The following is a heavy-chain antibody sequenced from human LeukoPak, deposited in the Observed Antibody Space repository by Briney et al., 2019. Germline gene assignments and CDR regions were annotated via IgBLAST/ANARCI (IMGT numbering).Heavy chain of an antibody. CDR1: GFTSRFSFIDYY. J-gene: IGHJ1*01. V-gene: IGHV3-11*04. CDR2: ISNSGNTI. Sequence: GGSLRLSCAASGFTSRFSFIDYYMSWIRQAPGKGLEWLSFISNSGNTIHYADSVRGRFTISRDNAKNSLYLQMNNLRVDDTATYYCVMTAGRAAATDHWGQGALVTVSS. CDR3: VMTAGRAAATDH.